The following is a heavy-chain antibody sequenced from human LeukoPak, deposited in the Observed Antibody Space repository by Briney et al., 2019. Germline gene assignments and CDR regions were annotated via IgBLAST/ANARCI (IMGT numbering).Heavy chain of an antibody. V-gene: IGHV4-38-2*02. Sequence: SETLSLTCTVSGYSISSGYYWGWIRQPPGKGLEWIGSIYHSGSTYYNPSLNSRVTISADTSKNQFSLKLSSVTAADTAVYYCARVDWLNWYFGLWGRGSLVTVSS. CDR3: ARVDWLNWYFGL. CDR2: IYHSGST. D-gene: IGHD3-9*01. J-gene: IGHJ2*01. CDR1: GYSISSGYY.